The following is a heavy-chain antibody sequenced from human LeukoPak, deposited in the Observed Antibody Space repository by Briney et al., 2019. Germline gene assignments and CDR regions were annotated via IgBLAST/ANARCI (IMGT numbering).Heavy chain of an antibody. D-gene: IGHD4/OR15-4a*01. CDR1: GDSVSSNSAA. J-gene: IGHJ5*02. CDR3: AKDSDFGLNGFDP. CDR2: TYYRSKWYD. Sequence: SQTLSLTCAISGDSVSSNSAAWNWIRQSPSRGLEWLGRTYYRSKWYDDYAVSVKSRITINPDTSKNQFSLQLNSVTPDDTAVYYCAKDSDFGLNGFDPWGQGTLVTVSS. V-gene: IGHV6-1*01.